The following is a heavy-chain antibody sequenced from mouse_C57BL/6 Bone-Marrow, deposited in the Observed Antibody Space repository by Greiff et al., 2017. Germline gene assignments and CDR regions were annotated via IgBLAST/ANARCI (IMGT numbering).Heavy chain of an antibody. CDR2: ISSGSSTI. D-gene: IGHD1-1*01. Sequence: EVKLVESGGGLVKPGGSLKLSCAASGFTFSDYGMHWVRQAPEKGLEWVAYISSGSSTIYYADTVKVQFTIPRDNAKNTLFLQIASLRSEDTAMSYCARREYYGSSPLGLGVWGTGTTVTVSS. J-gene: IGHJ1*03. CDR1: GFTFSDYG. V-gene: IGHV5-17*01. CDR3: ARREYYGSSPLGLGV.